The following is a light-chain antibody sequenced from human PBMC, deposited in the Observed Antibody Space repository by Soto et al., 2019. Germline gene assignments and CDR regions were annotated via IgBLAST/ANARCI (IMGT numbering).Light chain of an antibody. CDR2: GNS. CDR3: QSHDTLLGGAVV. Sequence: QAVVTQPPSVSGAPGQRVTISCTGSSSNIGAGYDVHWYQQLPGAAPKLLMYGNSIRPSGVPDRFSGSKSGTSASLAITGLQAEDEADYYCQSHDTLLGGAVVFGGGTKVTVL. CDR1: SSNIGAGYD. J-gene: IGLJ2*01. V-gene: IGLV1-40*01.